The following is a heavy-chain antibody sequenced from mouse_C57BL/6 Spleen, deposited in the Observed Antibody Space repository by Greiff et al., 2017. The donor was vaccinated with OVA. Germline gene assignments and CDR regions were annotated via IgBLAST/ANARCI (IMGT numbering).Heavy chain of an antibody. CDR3: AREVTTYFDY. D-gene: IGHD2-5*01. CDR1: GYTFTSYW. Sequence: QVQLQQPGAELVRPGSSVKLSCKASGYTFTSYWMDWVKQRLGQGLEWIGNIYPSDSETHYNQKFKDKATLTVDKSSSTAYMQLSSLTSEDSAVYYCAREVTTYFDYWGQGTTLTVSS. CDR2: IYPSDSET. V-gene: IGHV1-61*01. J-gene: IGHJ2*01.